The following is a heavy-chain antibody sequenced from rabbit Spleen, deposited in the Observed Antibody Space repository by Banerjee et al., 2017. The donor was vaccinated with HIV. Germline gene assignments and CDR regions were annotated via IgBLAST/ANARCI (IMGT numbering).Heavy chain of an antibody. CDR1: GFSFSNNYV. Sequence: QSLEESGGDLVKHGASLTLTCTDSGFSFSNNYVMCWVRQAPGKGLEWIACIAGSSSGFTYSATWAKGRFTISKTSSTTVTLQMTSLTAADTATYFCARDGSGWGPDFNLWAQGPWSPS. D-gene: IGHD4-1*01. CDR3: ARDGSGWGPDFNL. V-gene: IGHV1S40*01. CDR2: IAGSSSGFT. J-gene: IGHJ4*01.